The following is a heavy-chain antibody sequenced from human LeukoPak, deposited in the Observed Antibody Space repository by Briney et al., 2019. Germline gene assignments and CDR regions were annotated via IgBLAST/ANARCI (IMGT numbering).Heavy chain of an antibody. CDR2: IIPIFGTA. J-gene: IGHJ6*03. CDR3: YYYDSSGYRWNYYYYYYMDV. V-gene: IGHV1-69*06. Sequence: GASVKVSCKASGGTFSSYAISWVRQAPGQGLEWMGGIIPIFGTANYAQKFQGRVTITADKSTSTAYMELSSLRSEDTAVYYCYYYDSSGYRWNYYYYYYMDVWGKGTTVTVSS. D-gene: IGHD3-22*01. CDR1: GGTFSSYA.